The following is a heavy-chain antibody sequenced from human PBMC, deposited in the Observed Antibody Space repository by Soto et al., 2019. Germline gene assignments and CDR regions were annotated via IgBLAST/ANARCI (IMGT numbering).Heavy chain of an antibody. D-gene: IGHD2-15*01. CDR2: MNPNSGNT. CDR3: ATGQAAYCSGGSCYLYYYYGMDV. Sequence: ASVKVSCKASGYTFTSYDINWVRQATGQGLEWMGWMNPNSGNTGYAQKFQGRVTMTRNTSISTAYMELSSLRSEDTAVYYCATGQAAYCSGGSCYLYYYYGMDVWGQGTTVTVSS. CDR1: GYTFTSYD. V-gene: IGHV1-8*01. J-gene: IGHJ6*02.